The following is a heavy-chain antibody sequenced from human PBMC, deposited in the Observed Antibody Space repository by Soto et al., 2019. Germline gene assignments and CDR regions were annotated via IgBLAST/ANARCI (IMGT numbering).Heavy chain of an antibody. CDR2: IDPSDSQT. Sequence: PGESLKISCXGSGYSFAGYWITWVRQKPGKGLEWMGRIDPSDSQTYYSPSFRGHVTISVTKSTTTVFLQWSSLRASDTAMYYCARQIYDSDTGPNFQYYFDSWGQGTPVTVSS. D-gene: IGHD3-22*01. J-gene: IGHJ4*02. CDR3: ARQIYDSDTGPNFQYYFDS. CDR1: GYSFAGYW. V-gene: IGHV5-10-1*01.